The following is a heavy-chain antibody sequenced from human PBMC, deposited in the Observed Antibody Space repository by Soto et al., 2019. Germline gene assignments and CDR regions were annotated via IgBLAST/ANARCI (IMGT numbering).Heavy chain of an antibody. CDR3: AGVGGYSYGPFDY. Sequence: QVQLVQSGAEVKKPGASVKVSCKASGYTFTSYYIHWVRQAPGQGLEWMGIINPSGGSTSYAQKYQGRVXXTXDXXTSTVFMELSSMRSADTAVYYCAGVGGYSYGPFDYWGQGTLVTVSS. D-gene: IGHD5-18*01. V-gene: IGHV1-46*01. J-gene: IGHJ4*02. CDR2: INPSGGST. CDR1: GYTFTSYY.